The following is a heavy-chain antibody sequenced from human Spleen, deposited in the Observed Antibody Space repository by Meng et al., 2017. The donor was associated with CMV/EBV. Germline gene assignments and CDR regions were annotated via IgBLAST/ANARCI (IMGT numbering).Heavy chain of an antibody. V-gene: IGHV3-9*01. CDR1: GFTFDDYA. CDR3: TRFDD. CDR2: ISWNSGSI. J-gene: IGHJ4*02. Sequence: GGSLRLSCAASGFTFDDYAMHWVRQAPGKGLEWVSGISWNSGSIGYADSVKGRFTISRDNPKNTLYLQMNSLRPDDTAVYFCTRFDDWGQGTLVTVSS.